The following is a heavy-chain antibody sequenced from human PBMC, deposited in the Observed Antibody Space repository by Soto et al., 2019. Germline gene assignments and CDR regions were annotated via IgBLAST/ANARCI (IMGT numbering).Heavy chain of an antibody. CDR2: INHSVST. CDR3: ARNYCSSTSCHRGYYYMDV. Sequence: SETLSLTCAVYGGSFSGYYWSWIRQPPGKGLEWIGEINHSVSTNYNPSLKSRVTISVDTSKNQFSLKLSSVTAADTAVYYCARNYCSSTSCHRGYYYMDVWGKGTTVTVSS. V-gene: IGHV4-34*01. D-gene: IGHD2-2*01. J-gene: IGHJ6*03. CDR1: GGSFSGYY.